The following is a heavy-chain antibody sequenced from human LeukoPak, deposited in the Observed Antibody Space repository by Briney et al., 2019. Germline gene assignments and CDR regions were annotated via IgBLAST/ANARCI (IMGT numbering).Heavy chain of an antibody. V-gene: IGHV4-59*01. Sequence: PSETLSLTCTVSGGSISSYYWSWIRQPPGKGLEWIGYIYYSGSTNYNPSLKSRVTISVDTSKNQFSLKLSSVTAADTAVYYCARDGITMVRGVIAIDYWGQGTLVTVSS. CDR2: IYYSGST. D-gene: IGHD3-10*01. CDR3: ARDGITMVRGVIAIDY. J-gene: IGHJ4*02. CDR1: GGSISSYY.